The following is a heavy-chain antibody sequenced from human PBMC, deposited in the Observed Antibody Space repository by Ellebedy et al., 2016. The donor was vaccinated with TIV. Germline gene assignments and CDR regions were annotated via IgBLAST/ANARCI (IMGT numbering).Heavy chain of an antibody. CDR3: ARLVLPTAIHFYGVDV. D-gene: IGHD2-2*02. V-gene: IGHV3-7*01. CDR2: IKYDGSAT. Sequence: GGSLRLXXAASGFTFSNAWMYWVRQAPGKGLEWVAQIKYDGSATYYVDSVKGRFTVSRDNAKNSLSLQMNSLRAEDTAVYYCARLVLPTAIHFYGVDVWGQGTTVSVSS. J-gene: IGHJ6*02. CDR1: GFTFSNAW.